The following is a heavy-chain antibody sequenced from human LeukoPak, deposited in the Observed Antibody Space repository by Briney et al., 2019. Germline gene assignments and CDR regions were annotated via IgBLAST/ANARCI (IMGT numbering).Heavy chain of an antibody. D-gene: IGHD2/OR15-2a*01. CDR2: ISSSGSTI. V-gene: IGHV3-11*01. CDR3: ARGEVLDPQYGSDAFDI. J-gene: IGHJ3*02. CDR1: GFTFSDYY. Sequence: KSGGSLRLSCAASGFTFSDYYMSWIRQAPGKGLEWVSYISSSGSTIYYADSVKGRFTISRDNAKNSLYLQMNSLRAEDTAVYYCARGEVLDPQYGSDAFDIWGQGTMVTVSS.